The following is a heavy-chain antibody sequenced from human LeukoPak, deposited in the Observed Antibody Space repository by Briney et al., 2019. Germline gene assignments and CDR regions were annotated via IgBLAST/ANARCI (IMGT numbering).Heavy chain of an antibody. V-gene: IGHV1-3*01. Sequence: GASVKVSCKAPGYTFTSYAMHWVRQAPGQRLEWMGWINAGNGNTKYSQKFQGRVTITRDTSASTAYMELSSLRSEDTAVYYCARGYGDYVWYFDLWGRGTLVTVSS. D-gene: IGHD4-17*01. CDR2: INAGNGNT. CDR1: GYTFTSYA. J-gene: IGHJ2*01. CDR3: ARGYGDYVWYFDL.